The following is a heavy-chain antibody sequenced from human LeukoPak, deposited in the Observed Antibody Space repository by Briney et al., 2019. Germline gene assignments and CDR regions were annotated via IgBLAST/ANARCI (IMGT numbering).Heavy chain of an antibody. D-gene: IGHD2-2*01. V-gene: IGHV4-59*01. CDR1: GGSISSYY. CDR3: ASGEPEEYCSSTSCYGPFDY. CDR2: IYYSGST. Sequence: SSETLSLTCTVSGGSISSYYWSWIRQPPGKGLEWIGYIYYSGSTNYNPSLKSRVTISVDTSKNQFSLKLSSVTAADTAVYYCASGEPEEYCSSTSCYGPFDYWGQGTLVTVSS. J-gene: IGHJ4*02.